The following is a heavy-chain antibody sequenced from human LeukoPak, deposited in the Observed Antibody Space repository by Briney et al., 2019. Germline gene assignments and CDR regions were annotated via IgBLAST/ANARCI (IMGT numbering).Heavy chain of an antibody. CDR2: ISAYNGNT. V-gene: IGHV1-18*01. Sequence: ASVKVSCKASGYTFTSYGISWVRQAPGQGLEWMGWISAYNGNTNYAQKLQGRVTMTTGTSTSTAYMELRSLRSDDTAVYYCARVGSAIFGVVNPVFNWFDPWGQGTLVTVSS. D-gene: IGHD3-3*01. CDR3: ARVGSAIFGVVNPVFNWFDP. CDR1: GYTFTSYG. J-gene: IGHJ5*02.